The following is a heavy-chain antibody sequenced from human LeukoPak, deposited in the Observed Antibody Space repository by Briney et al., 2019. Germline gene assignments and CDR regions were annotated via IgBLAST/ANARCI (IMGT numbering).Heavy chain of an antibody. CDR3: ARGGVGYSSGCPDY. J-gene: IGHJ4*02. Sequence: GGSLRLSCAASGFTFSSYSMNWVRQAPGKGLEWVSYISSSSSTIYYADSVKGRFTISRDNAKNSLYLQMNSLRAEDTAVYYCARGGVGYSSGCPDYWGQGTLVTVSS. V-gene: IGHV3-48*04. CDR1: GFTFSSYS. CDR2: ISSSSSTI. D-gene: IGHD6-19*01.